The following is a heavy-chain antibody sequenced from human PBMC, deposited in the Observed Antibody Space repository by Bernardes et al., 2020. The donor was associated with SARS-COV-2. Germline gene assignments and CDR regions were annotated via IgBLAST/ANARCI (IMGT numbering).Heavy chain of an antibody. CDR1: GFSLSDFY. CDR3: ARDPMGAGDNCRLDH. CDR2: ISLDGNHK. V-gene: IGHV3-11*06. J-gene: IGHJ5*02. D-gene: IGHD1-1*01. Sequence: GGSLRLSCAASGFSLSDFYMHWIRQSPGKGPEWVAWISLDGNHKDYSDSVKGRFTISRDSAQNFLYLQMDSLRVDDTALYYCARDPMGAGDNCRLDHWGQGTPVTVS.